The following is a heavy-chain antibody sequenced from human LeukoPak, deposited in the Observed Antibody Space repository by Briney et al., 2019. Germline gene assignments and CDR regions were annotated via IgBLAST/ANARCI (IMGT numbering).Heavy chain of an antibody. CDR3: GRQGYTASHYFLDF. J-gene: IGHJ4*02. D-gene: IGHD2-2*02. V-gene: IGHV4-4*07. Sequence: SETLSLTCTVSSGSISSYFWGWVRQPPGKGLEWIGRIYTTGTTHYNPSLKSRVTMSIDTSTNQFSLHLRSMTAADTAVYYCGRQGYTASHYFLDFWSQGTLVAVS. CDR1: SGSISSYF. CDR2: IYTTGTT.